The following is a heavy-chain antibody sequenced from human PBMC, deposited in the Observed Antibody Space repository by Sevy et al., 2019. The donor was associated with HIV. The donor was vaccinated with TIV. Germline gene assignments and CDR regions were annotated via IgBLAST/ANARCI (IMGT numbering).Heavy chain of an antibody. V-gene: IGHV1-24*01. D-gene: IGHD3-22*01. CDR2: FDPEEGET. CDR1: GYTLTRLA. Sequence: ASVKVSCKVSGYTLTRLAMHWVRQAPGKGLEWMGTFDPEEGETIYAQKFQGRVTMTEDTSIDTAYMELSSLRSEDTAVFYCAITKDYYDNSGSPSDYWGQGTLVTVSS. J-gene: IGHJ4*02. CDR3: AITKDYYDNSGSPSDY.